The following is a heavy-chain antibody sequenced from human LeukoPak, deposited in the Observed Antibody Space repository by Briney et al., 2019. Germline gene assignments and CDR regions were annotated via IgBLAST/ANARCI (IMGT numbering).Heavy chain of an antibody. V-gene: IGHV3-30*04. CDR1: GFTFSNFA. CDR2: ISYDAGKT. D-gene: IGHD3-10*01. J-gene: IGHJ4*02. CDR3: ARDSGRSATYFNY. Sequence: GRSLRLSCAASGFTFSNFAMHWVRQAPRKGLEWVAGISYDAGKTYYADSVRGRFTISRDTSKNTLYLQMNGLRAEDTAVYYCARDSGRSATYFNYWGQGTLVTVSS.